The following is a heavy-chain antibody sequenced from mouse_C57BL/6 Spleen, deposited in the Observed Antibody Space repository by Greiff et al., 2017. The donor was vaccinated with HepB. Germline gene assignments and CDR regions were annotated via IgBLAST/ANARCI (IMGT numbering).Heavy chain of an antibody. V-gene: IGHV1-81*01. J-gene: IGHJ1*03. D-gene: IGHD1-1*01. CDR3: AREGLYGSSYDWYFDV. CDR2: IYPRSGNT. Sequence: VKLQESGAELARPGASVKLSCKASGYTFTSYGISWVKQRTGQGLEWIGEIYPRSGNTYYNEKFKGKATLTADKSSSTAYMELRSLTSEDSAVYFCAREGLYGSSYDWYFDVWGTGTTVTVSS. CDR1: GYTFTSYG.